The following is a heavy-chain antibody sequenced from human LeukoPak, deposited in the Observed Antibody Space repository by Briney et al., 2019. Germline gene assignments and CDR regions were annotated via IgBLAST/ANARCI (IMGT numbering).Heavy chain of an antibody. CDR2: INHSGST. Sequence: XETLSLTCAVYGGSFSGYYWSWIRQPPGKGLEWIGEINHSGSTNYNPSLKSRVTISVDTSKNQFSLKLSSVTAADTAVYYCARGLWLLPFDYWGQGTLVTVSS. J-gene: IGHJ4*02. CDR1: GGSFSGYY. CDR3: ARGLWLLPFDY. V-gene: IGHV4-34*01. D-gene: IGHD3-10*01.